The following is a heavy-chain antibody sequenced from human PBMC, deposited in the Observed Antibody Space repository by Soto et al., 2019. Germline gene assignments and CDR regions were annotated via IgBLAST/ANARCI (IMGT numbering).Heavy chain of an antibody. CDR1: GFTFSSYA. CDR2: ISYDGSNK. D-gene: IGHD3-22*01. J-gene: IGHJ3*02. CDR3: ARVIYYDSSGYWRAWWHDAFDI. V-gene: IGHV3-30-3*01. Sequence: PWGSLRLSCAASGFTFSSYAMHLVRQAPGKGLEWVAVISYDGSNKYYADSVKGRFTISRDNSKNTLYLQMNSLRAGDTAVYYCARVIYYDSSGYWRAWWHDAFDIWGQGTMVTVSS.